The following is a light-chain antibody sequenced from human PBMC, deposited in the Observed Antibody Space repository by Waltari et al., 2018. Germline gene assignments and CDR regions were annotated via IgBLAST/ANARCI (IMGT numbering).Light chain of an antibody. CDR3: QQRGSWPPA. CDR1: QSVGSY. J-gene: IGKJ4*01. V-gene: IGKV3-11*01. CDR2: QAS. Sequence: EIVLTQSPATLSLSPGDRVTLSCRASQSVGSYLAWYQQQPGQAPRLLIHQASTRAAGIPARFSGSGSGTDFTLTISSLEPEDFAVYYCQQRGSWPPAFGGGTKVEIK.